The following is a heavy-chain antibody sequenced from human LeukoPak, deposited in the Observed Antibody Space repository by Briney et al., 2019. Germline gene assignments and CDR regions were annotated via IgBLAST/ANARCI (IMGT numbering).Heavy chain of an antibody. D-gene: IGHD6-19*01. CDR1: GDSISSGNYY. J-gene: IGHJ4*02. Sequence: SETLSLTCTVSGDSISSGNYYWSWIRQPAGKGLEWIGYIYYSGSTNYNPSLKSRVTISVDTSKNQFSLKLSSVTAADTAVYYCARDRGSSGWYTPAYWGQGTLVTVSS. CDR2: IYYSGST. CDR3: ARDRGSSGWYTPAY. V-gene: IGHV4-61*10.